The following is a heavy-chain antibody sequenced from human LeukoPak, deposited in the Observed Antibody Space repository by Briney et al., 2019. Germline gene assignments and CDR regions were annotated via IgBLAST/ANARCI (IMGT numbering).Heavy chain of an antibody. J-gene: IGHJ6*03. V-gene: IGHV1-8*01. CDR1: GYTFTSYD. CDR2: MNPNSSNT. D-gene: IGHD5-24*01. CDR3: ARGGHRERYYYYYYMDV. Sequence: ASVKVSCKASGYTFTSYDINWVRQATGQGLEWMGWMNPNSSNTGYAQKFQGRVTMTRNTSISTAYMELRSLRSDDTAVYYCARGGHRERYYYYYYMDVWGKGTTVTVSS.